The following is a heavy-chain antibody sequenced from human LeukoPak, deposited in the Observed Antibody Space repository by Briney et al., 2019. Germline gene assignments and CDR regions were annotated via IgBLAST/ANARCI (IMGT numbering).Heavy chain of an antibody. CDR1: GYTFTGYY. CDR2: INPNSGGT. Sequence: ASVKVSCEASGYTFTGYYMHWVRQAPGQGLEWMGWINPNSGGTNYAQKFQGRVTMTRDTSISTAYMELSRLRSDDTAVYYCARDFEWLGVNYYMDVWGKGTTVTVSS. D-gene: IGHD5-12*01. J-gene: IGHJ6*03. CDR3: ARDFEWLGVNYYMDV. V-gene: IGHV1-2*02.